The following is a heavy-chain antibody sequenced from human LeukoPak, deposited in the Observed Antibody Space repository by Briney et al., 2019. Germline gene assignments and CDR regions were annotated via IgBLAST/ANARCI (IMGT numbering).Heavy chain of an antibody. V-gene: IGHV3-15*01. J-gene: IGHJ6*02. Sequence: SGGSLRLSCAASGFTFSNAWMSWVRQAPGKGLEWVGRIKSKTDGGTTDYAAPVKGRFTISRDDSKNTLYLQMNSLKTEDTAVYYCTTLDEQGYYYYYGMDVWGQGTTVTVSS. CDR1: GFTFSNAW. CDR2: IKSKTDGGTT. CDR3: TTLDEQGYYYYYGMDV. D-gene: IGHD1/OR15-1a*01.